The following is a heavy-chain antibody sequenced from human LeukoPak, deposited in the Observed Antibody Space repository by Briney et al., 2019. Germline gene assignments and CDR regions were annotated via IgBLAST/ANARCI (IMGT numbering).Heavy chain of an antibody. V-gene: IGHV3-30*02. CDR3: AKETVVVVAASDFDP. CDR2: IRYDGSNT. Sequence: GGSLRLSCAASGFTFSNYGMHWVRQAPGKGLGWVSFIRYDGSNTYYADSVKGRFTVSRDNSKNTLFLQMNSLRAEDTAVYYCAKETVVVVAASDFDPWGQGTLVTVSS. J-gene: IGHJ5*02. CDR1: GFTFSNYG. D-gene: IGHD2-15*01.